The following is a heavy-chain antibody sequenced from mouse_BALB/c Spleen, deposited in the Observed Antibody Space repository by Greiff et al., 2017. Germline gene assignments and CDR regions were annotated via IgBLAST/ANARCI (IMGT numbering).Heavy chain of an antibody. D-gene: IGHD2-4*01. CDR3: ARTGSDYEGAWFAY. CDR2: INPSTGYT. V-gene: IGHV1-7*01. Sequence: VHLVESGAELAKPGASVKMSCKASGYTFTSYWMHWVKQRPGQGLEWIGYINPSTGYTEYNQKFKDKATLTADKSSSTAYMQLSSLTSEDSAVYYCARTGSDYEGAWFAYWGQGTLVTVSA. J-gene: IGHJ3*01. CDR1: GYTFTSYW.